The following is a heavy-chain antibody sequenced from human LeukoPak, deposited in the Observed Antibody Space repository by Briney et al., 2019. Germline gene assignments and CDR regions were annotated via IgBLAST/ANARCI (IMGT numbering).Heavy chain of an antibody. CDR3: ARAPITSPFYFDY. CDR1: GFAFDEHG. D-gene: IGHD2-2*01. Sequence: GGSLRLSCTASGFAFDEHGMSWVRQVPGKGLEWVSGINWSGGSTGYADPLRGRFTISRDNAKNSMYLQMDSLRAEDTALYYCARAPITSPFYFDYFRQGTLVTVSS. V-gene: IGHV3-20*04. J-gene: IGHJ4*02. CDR2: INWSGGST.